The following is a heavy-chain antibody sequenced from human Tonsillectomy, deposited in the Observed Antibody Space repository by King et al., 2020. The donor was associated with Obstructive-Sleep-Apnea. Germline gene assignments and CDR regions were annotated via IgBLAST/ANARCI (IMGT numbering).Heavy chain of an antibody. J-gene: IGHJ4*02. Sequence: QLQESGPGLVKPSQTLSLTCSVSGGSISSGDYSWSWIRQPPGKGLEWIGYIYYNGSTYYNPSLKSRVTMSVDTSKNQLSLKLSSVTAADTAVYHVVRESYCSSISCYGGFDYWGQGTLVTVSS. CDR1: GGSISSGDYS. CDR3: VRESYCSSISCYGGFDY. D-gene: IGHD2-2*01. V-gene: IGHV4-30-4*01. CDR2: IYYNGST.